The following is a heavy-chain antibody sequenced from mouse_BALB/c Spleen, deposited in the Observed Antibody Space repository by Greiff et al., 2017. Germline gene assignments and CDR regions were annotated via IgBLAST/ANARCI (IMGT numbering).Heavy chain of an antibody. J-gene: IGHJ2*01. D-gene: IGHD2-1*01. CDR2: INSNGGST. CDR3: ARRNIYFDY. V-gene: IGHV5-6-2*01. CDR1: GFTFSSYY. Sequence: EVKLMESGGGLVKLGGSLKLSCAASGFTFSSYYMSWVRQTPEKRLELVAAINSNGGSTYYPDTVKGRFTISRDNAKNPLYLQMSSLKSEDTALYYCARRNIYFDYWGQGTTLTVSS.